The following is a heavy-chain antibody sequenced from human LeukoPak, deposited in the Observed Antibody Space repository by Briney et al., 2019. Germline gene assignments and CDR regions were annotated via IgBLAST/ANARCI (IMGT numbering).Heavy chain of an antibody. V-gene: IGHV4-30-4*08. J-gene: IGHJ4*02. Sequence: SQTLSLTCTVSGGSIRSGDHYWSWIRQSPGKGLEWMGYIYYSGNTYYNPSLKSRLTLSIDTSRNQFSLKVTSVTAADTAVYYCARSYSSGWGFYFEYWGQGTLVTVSS. CDR2: IYYSGNT. CDR3: ARSYSSGWGFYFEY. D-gene: IGHD6-19*01. CDR1: GGSIRSGDHY.